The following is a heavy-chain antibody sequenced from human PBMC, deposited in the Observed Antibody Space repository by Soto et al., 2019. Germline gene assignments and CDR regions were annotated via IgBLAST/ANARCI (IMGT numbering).Heavy chain of an antibody. CDR2: MNPNSGNT. D-gene: IGHD3-22*01. CDR3: ARVPYYYDNTGQYGSSNAIDI. J-gene: IGHJ3*02. V-gene: IGHV1-8*01. Sequence: ASVKVSCKASGYTFTSYDINWVRQATGQGLEWMGWMNPNSGNTGYAQKFQGRVTMTRNTSISTAYMELSSLRSEDTAVYYCARVPYYYDNTGQYGSSNAIDILGQGTMVTVSS. CDR1: GYTFTSYD.